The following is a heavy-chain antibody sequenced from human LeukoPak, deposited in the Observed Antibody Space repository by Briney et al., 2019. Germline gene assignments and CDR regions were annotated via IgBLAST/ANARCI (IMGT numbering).Heavy chain of an antibody. Sequence: ASVKVSCKASGYTFTAYYMHWVRQAPGQGLEWMGRINPNSGGTNYAQKFQGRVTMTRDTSISTAYMELSRLRSEDTAVYYCAREKSLDYYDSSGYYYSLVWFDYWGQGTLVTVSS. CDR1: GYTFTAYY. CDR3: AREKSLDYYDSSGYYYSLVWFDY. V-gene: IGHV1-2*06. J-gene: IGHJ4*02. D-gene: IGHD3-22*01. CDR2: INPNSGGT.